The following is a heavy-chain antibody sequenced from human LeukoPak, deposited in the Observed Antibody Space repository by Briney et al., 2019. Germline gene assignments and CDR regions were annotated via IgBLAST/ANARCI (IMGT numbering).Heavy chain of an antibody. CDR1: GFTFSSYG. J-gene: IGHJ4*02. V-gene: IGHV3-33*01. D-gene: IGHD2-15*01. CDR2: IWYDGSNK. CDR3: AREGDCSGGSCYSLTFDY. Sequence: HPGRSLRLSCAASGFTFSSYGMHWVRQAPGKGLEWVAVIWYDGSNKYYADSVKGRFTISRDNSKNTLYLQMNSLRAEDTAVYYCAREGDCSGGSCYSLTFDYWGQGTLVTVSS.